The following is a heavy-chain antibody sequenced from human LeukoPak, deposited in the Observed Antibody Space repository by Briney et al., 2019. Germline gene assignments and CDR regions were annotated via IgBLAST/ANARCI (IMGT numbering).Heavy chain of an antibody. CDR2: INPNSGDT. J-gene: IGHJ4*02. CDR3: ARDLASTPYWELDY. Sequence: ASVKISCKVSGYTFTDYYMHWVRQAPGQGLEWMGRINPNSGDTNYAQDFQGRVTMTRDTSITTAQMELSRLESDDTAVYYCARDLASTPYWELDYWGQGTLLTVSS. V-gene: IGHV1-2*06. D-gene: IGHD1-26*01. CDR1: GYTFTDYY.